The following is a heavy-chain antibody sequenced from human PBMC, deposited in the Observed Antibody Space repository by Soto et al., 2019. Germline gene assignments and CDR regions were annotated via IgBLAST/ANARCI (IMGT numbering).Heavy chain of an antibody. J-gene: IGHJ4*02. CDR3: AHKGPEDWPLDY. D-gene: IGHD3-9*01. Sequence: QITLKESGPTLVKPTQTLTLTCTFSGFSLSTSGVGVGWIRQPPGKALEWLAVIYWTDNNHYSPSLRSRLTTTTDTSKTQMVLTMTNMDPMDTGTYYCAHKGPEDWPLDYWGQGTLVTVSS. V-gene: IGHV2-5*01. CDR1: GFSLSTSGVG. CDR2: IYWTDNN.